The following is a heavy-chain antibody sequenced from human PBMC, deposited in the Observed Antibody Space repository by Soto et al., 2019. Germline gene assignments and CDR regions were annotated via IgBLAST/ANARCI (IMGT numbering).Heavy chain of an antibody. V-gene: IGHV3-30-3*01. CDR2: ISYDGSNE. CDR1: GFTFMRYA. J-gene: IGHJ4*02. CDR3: ARPPSPRQYLSSFDN. D-gene: IGHD6-13*01. Sequence: QVQLVESGGGVVRPGGSLRLSCAGSGFTFMRYAMDWVRLAPGKGLEWVAVISYDGSNEYYADSVKGRFSISRDNSKKTIYLQMNDLRTEDTAVYYCARPPSPRQYLSSFDNWGQGALVTVSS.